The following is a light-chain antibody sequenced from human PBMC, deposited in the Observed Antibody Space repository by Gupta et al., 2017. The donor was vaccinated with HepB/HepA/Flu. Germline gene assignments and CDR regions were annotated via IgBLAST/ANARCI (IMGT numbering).Light chain of an antibody. CDR1: QSLLHSNGYNY. Sequence: DIVMTQSPLSLPVTPGEPASISCRSSQSLLHSNGYNYLDWYLQKPGQSPQLLIYLGSNRASGVPDRFSGSGSGTDFTLKISRGEAEDVGVYYCRQALQTPGLTFGGGTKVEIK. CDR2: LGS. J-gene: IGKJ4*01. V-gene: IGKV2-28*01. CDR3: RQALQTPGLT.